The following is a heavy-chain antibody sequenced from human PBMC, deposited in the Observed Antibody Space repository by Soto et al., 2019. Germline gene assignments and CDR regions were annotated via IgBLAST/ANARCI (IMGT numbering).Heavy chain of an antibody. D-gene: IGHD1-20*01. CDR1: GFTFSNYA. V-gene: IGHV3-23*01. CDR3: AKGDNNNHPNC. CDR2: ISGSGVST. J-gene: IGHJ4*02. Sequence: HPGGSLRLSCAASGFTFSNYAMSWVRQAPGKGLEWVSGISGSGVSTYYADSVKGRFTISRDNSKNTLYLQMNSLRAEDTAVYYCAKGDNNNHPNCWGQGTLVTVSS.